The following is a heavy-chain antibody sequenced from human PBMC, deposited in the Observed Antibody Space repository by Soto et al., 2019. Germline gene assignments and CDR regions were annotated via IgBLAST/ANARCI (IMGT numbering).Heavy chain of an antibody. CDR2: IVGSGGTT. CDR1: GFTFSSYA. D-gene: IGHD2-15*01. V-gene: IGHV3-23*01. Sequence: GGSLRLSCAAPGFTFSSYAMSWLRQAPGKGPEWVSSIVGSGGTTYSADSVKGRFTISRDNSKNTLSLQMNSLRAEDTAVYYCAKSSGASTYYLDYWGQGTLVTVSS. CDR3: AKSSGASTYYLDY. J-gene: IGHJ4*02.